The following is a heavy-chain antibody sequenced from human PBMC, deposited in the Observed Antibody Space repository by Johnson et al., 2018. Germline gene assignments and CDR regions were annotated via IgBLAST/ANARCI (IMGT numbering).Heavy chain of an antibody. D-gene: IGHD3-22*01. CDR2: ISSSSSYI. CDR1: GFTFDDYA. V-gene: IGHV3-21*01. J-gene: IGHJ3*02. Sequence: VQLVQSGGGLVQPGRSLRFSCAASGFTFDDYAMHWVRQAPGKGLEWVSSISSSSSYIYYADSVKGRFTISRDNAKNSLYLQMNSLGAEDTAVYYCARDRFAVVTTSDAFDIWGQGTMVTVSS. CDR3: ARDRFAVVTTSDAFDI.